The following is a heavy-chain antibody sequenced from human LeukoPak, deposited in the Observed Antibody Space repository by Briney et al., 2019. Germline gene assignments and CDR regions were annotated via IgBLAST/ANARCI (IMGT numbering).Heavy chain of an antibody. CDR1: GYTFTSYG. V-gene: IGHV1-69*04. CDR3: ARDRDCSGGSCFLNWFDP. Sequence: GASVKVSCKASGYTFTSYGISWVRQAPGQGLEWMGRIIPILGIANYAQKFQGRVTITADKSTSTAYMELSSLRSEDTAVYYCARDRDCSGGSCFLNWFDPWGQGTLVTVSS. D-gene: IGHD2-15*01. CDR2: IIPILGIA. J-gene: IGHJ5*02.